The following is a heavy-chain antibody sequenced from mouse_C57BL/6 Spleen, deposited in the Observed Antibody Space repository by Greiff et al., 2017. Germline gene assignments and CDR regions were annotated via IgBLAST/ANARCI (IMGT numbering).Heavy chain of an antibody. V-gene: IGHV5-12*01. CDR1: GFTFSDYY. Sequence: EVMLVESGGGLVQPGGSLKLSRAASGFTFSDYYMYWVRQTPEKRLEWVAYISNGGGSTYYPDTVKGRFTISRDNAKNTLYLQMSRLKSEDTAMYYCARHLTIGYFDVWGTGTTVTVSS. J-gene: IGHJ1*03. CDR2: ISNGGGST. D-gene: IGHD1-1*02. CDR3: ARHLTIGYFDV.